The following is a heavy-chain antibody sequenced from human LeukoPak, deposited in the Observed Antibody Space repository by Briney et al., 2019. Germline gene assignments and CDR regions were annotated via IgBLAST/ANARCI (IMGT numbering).Heavy chain of an antibody. V-gene: IGHV4-39*07. D-gene: IGHD6-6*01. CDR3: ARRESEYSSSSDGWFDP. Sequence: SETLSLTCIVSGGSMNSIDYYWSWIRQPPGKGLEWIGEINHSGSTNHNPSLKSRVTISVDTSKNQFSLKLSSATAADTAVYYCARRESEYSSSSDGWFDPWGQGTLVTVSS. CDR1: GGSMNSIDYY. J-gene: IGHJ5*02. CDR2: INHSGST.